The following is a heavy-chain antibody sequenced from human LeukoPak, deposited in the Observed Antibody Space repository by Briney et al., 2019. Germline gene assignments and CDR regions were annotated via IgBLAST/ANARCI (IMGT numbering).Heavy chain of an antibody. V-gene: IGHV1-46*01. CDR1: GYTFTSYY. D-gene: IGHD6-13*01. Sequence: ASVKVSCKASGYTFTSYYMHWVRQAPGQGLEWMGIINPSGGSTSYAQKFQGRVTMTRDTSTSTVYMELSSLRSEDTAVYYCARDPIAAAGYYYYYGMDVWGQGTTVTVS. J-gene: IGHJ6*02. CDR3: ARDPIAAAGYYYYYGMDV. CDR2: INPSGGST.